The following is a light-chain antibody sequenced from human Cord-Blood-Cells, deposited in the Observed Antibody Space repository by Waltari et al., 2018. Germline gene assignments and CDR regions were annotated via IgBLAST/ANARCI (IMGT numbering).Light chain of an antibody. V-gene: IGKV2-28*01. CDR3: MQALQTRYS. CDR2: LGS. J-gene: IGKJ2*03. CDR1: QSLVHSNGSNS. Sequence: DIVMTQSPLYLPGTPGEPASLSCRDSQSLVHSNGSNSLDWYLQKPGQSPQLLIYLGSNRASGVPDRFSGSGSGTDFTLTISRVEAEDVGVYYCMQALQTRYSFGQGTKLEIK.